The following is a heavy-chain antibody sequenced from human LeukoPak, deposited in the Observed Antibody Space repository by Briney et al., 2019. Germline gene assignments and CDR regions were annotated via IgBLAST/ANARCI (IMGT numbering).Heavy chain of an antibody. Sequence: PGGSLRLSCAASGFTFSSYSMNWVRQAPGKGLEWVSSITSSSHDMYYADSVKGRFTISRDNAKNSLYLQMNSLRAEDTAVYYCARDQQWLEEPYYYGMDVWGQGTTVTVSS. V-gene: IGHV3-21*01. D-gene: IGHD6-19*01. CDR1: GFTFSSYS. CDR3: ARDQQWLEEPYYYGMDV. CDR2: ITSSSHDM. J-gene: IGHJ6*02.